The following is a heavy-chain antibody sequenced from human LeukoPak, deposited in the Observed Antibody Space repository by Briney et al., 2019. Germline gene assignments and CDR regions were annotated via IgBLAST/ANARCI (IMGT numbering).Heavy chain of an antibody. J-gene: IGHJ4*02. CDR3: ASESYNWNTPDY. V-gene: IGHV3-11*04. CDR2: ISSSGSTI. CDR1: GFTFSDYY. D-gene: IGHD1/OR15-1a*01. Sequence: GRSLRLSCAASGFTFSDYYMSWIRQAPGKGLEWVSYISSSGSTIYYADSVKGRFTISRDNAKNTLYLQMNSLRAEDTAVYYCASESYNWNTPDYWGQGTLVTVSS.